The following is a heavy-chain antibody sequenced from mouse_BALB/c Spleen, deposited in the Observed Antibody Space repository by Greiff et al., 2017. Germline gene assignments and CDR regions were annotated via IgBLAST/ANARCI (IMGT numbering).Heavy chain of an antibody. Sequence: EVKLVESGGGLVQPGGSRKLSCAASGFTFSSFGMHWVRQAPEKGLEWVAYISSGSSTIYYADTVKGRFTISRDNPKNTLFLQMTSLRSEDTAMYYCAKVNYGYGIDYWGQGTTLTVSS. V-gene: IGHV5-17*02. CDR3: AKVNYGYGIDY. CDR2: ISSGSSTI. CDR1: GFTFSSFG. J-gene: IGHJ2*01. D-gene: IGHD2-2*01.